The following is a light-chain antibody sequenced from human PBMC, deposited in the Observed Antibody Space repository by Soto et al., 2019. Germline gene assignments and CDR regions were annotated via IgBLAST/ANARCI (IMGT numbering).Light chain of an antibody. CDR1: QSVSSSN. V-gene: IGKV3-20*01. J-gene: IGKJ3*01. Sequence: EIVLTQSPGTLSLSPGERATLSCRASQSVSSSNLAWYQQKPGQAPRLLISGASSRATDIPDRFSGSGSGADVTLTISSLEPEDFAAYYCQQYGSLPFTFGPGTKVDI. CDR3: QQYGSLPFT. CDR2: GAS.